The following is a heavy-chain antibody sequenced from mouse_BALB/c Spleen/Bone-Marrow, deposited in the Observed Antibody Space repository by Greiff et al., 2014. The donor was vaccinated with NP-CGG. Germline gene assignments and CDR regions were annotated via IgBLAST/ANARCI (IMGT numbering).Heavy chain of an antibody. V-gene: IGHV1-54*01. J-gene: IGHJ2*02. D-gene: IGHD2-3*01. CDR3: AKHDGYLDY. CDR1: GYDFSNYL. Sequence: QVQLQQPGAELVRPGTLVKVSCKASGYDFSNYLIEWVKQRPGQGPEWIGVINPGSGNSNYNERFNGKATLTADKSSSTAYIHLNSLTSDDSAVYFCAKHDGYLDYWGQGTSLTVSS. CDR2: INPGSGNS.